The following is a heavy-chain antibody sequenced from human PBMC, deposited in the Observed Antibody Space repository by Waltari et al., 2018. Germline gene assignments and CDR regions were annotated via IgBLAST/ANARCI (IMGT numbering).Heavy chain of an antibody. V-gene: IGHV1-2*02. Sequence: QVQLVQSGAEVKEPGASVKVSCKASGYTFNDYYMYWVRQAPGQGPEWMGWIIPNSGGTTYAQKFQGRVTMTRDTSISTAYMELSSLRSDDTAVYYCAREAAAGRGALYYFDYWGQGTLVTVSS. CDR3: AREAAAGRGALYYFDY. CDR1: GYTFNDYY. D-gene: IGHD6-13*01. CDR2: IIPNSGGT. J-gene: IGHJ4*02.